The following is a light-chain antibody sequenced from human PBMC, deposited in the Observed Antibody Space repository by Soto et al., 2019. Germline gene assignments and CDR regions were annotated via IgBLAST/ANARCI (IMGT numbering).Light chain of an antibody. CDR1: SSDVGGYNY. CDR2: EVS. J-gene: IGLJ2*01. CDR3: SSYAGSNNVL. Sequence: QSALTQPPSASGSPGHSVTISCTGTSSDVGGYNYVSWYQQHPGKAPQLMIYEVSRRPSGVPDRFSDSKSGNTASLTVSGIQTEDEADDYCSSYAGSNNVLFGGGTKLTVL. V-gene: IGLV2-8*01.